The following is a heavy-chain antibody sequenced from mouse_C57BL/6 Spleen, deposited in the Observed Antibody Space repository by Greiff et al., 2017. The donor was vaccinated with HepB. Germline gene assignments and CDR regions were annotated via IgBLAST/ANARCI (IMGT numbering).Heavy chain of an antibody. CDR1: GYTFTSYG. J-gene: IGHJ1*03. CDR3: AISYYGDWYFDV. V-gene: IGHV1-81*01. D-gene: IGHD2-10*01. CDR2: IYPRSGNT. Sequence: SGAELARPGASVKLSCKASGYTFTSYGISWVKQRTGQGLEWIGEIYPRSGNTYYNEKFKGKATLTADKSSSTAYMELRSLTSEDSAVYFCAISYYGDWYFDVWGTGTTVTVSS.